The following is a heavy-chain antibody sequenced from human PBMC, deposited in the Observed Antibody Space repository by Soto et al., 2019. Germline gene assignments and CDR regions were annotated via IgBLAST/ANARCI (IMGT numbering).Heavy chain of an antibody. V-gene: IGHV1-8*01. Sequence: QVQLVQCGAEVKKPGASVKVSCKASGYACTSYAIIWVRQATGQGLEWMGWMNPSTGNTDSAEKFQGRLTMTRNTSLSTVYMELSSLSFEDTAVYYCARGRIIVAGGFDPWGQGTLVTVSS. J-gene: IGHJ5*02. CDR1: GYACTSYA. CDR2: MNPSTGNT. D-gene: IGHD6-19*01. CDR3: ARGRIIVAGGFDP.